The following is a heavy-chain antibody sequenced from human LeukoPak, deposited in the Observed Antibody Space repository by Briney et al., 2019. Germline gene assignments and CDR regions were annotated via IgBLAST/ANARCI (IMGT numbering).Heavy chain of an antibody. J-gene: IGHJ5*01. Sequence: GGSLRLSCAASGFTVSSNYMSWVRQAPGKGLEWVSVIYSGGSAYYADSVKGRFTISRDNSKNTLYLQMNSLRAEDTAVYYCASLSSGWYDSWGQGTLVTVSS. V-gene: IGHV3-53*01. CDR3: ASLSSGWYDS. CDR2: IYSGGSA. CDR1: GFTVSSNY. D-gene: IGHD6-19*01.